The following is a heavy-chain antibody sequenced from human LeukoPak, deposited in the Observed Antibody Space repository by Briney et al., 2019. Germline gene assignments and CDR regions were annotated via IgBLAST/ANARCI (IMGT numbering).Heavy chain of an antibody. CDR3: ARAADGSGSYYEYYFDY. Sequence: GGSLRLSCAASGFTFTTYAMSWVRQAPGKGLEWVSAISGSGASTYYADSVKGRFTVSRDNSKNTLSLQMDNLRAEDTAVYYCARAADGSGSYYEYYFDYWGQGTLVTVSS. J-gene: IGHJ4*02. CDR1: GFTFTTYA. CDR2: ISGSGAST. V-gene: IGHV3-23*01. D-gene: IGHD3-10*01.